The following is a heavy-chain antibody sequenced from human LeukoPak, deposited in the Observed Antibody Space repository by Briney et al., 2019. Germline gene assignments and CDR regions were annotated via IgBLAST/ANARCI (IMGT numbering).Heavy chain of an antibody. CDR3: ARERGDSSGSFDY. V-gene: IGHV4-59*01. Sequence: ASETLSLTCTVSGGSISSYYWSWIRRPPGKGLEWIGYIYYSGSTNYNPSLKSRVTISVDTSKNQFSLKLSSVTAADTAVYYCARERGDSSGSFDYWGQGTLVTVSS. CDR1: GGSISSYY. J-gene: IGHJ4*02. D-gene: IGHD3-22*01. CDR2: IYYSGST.